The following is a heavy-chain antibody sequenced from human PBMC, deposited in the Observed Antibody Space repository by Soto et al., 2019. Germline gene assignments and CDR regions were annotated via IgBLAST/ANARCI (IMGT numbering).Heavy chain of an antibody. CDR2: IDHSSSSV. D-gene: IGHD6-19*01. V-gene: IGHV3-48*04. Sequence: EVQLVESGAGLVQPGGSLRLSCAASGFRFSSYSMNWVRQAPGKGPEWVSYIDHSSSSVRYVDSVEGRFTISRDNAKDSLSQQMYSLRVEDTAIDYCAVRIAVARGYFDLWGRGTLVTLPS. CDR3: AVRIAVARGYFDL. J-gene: IGHJ2*01. CDR1: GFRFSSYS.